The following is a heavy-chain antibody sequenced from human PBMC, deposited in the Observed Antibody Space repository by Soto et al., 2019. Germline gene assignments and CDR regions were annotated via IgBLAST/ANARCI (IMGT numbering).Heavy chain of an antibody. CDR1: GGSISSGGYY. V-gene: IGHV4-31*03. Sequence: SSETLSLTCTVSGGSISSGGYYWTWIRQHPGKGLGWIAYIYYSGSTYYNPSLKSRVTISADTSKNQCSLKLTSVTAADTAVYYCVRGGITLVRGVIYNWFDPWGQGTLVTVSS. CDR3: VRGGITLVRGVIYNWFDP. CDR2: IYYSGST. D-gene: IGHD3-10*01. J-gene: IGHJ5*02.